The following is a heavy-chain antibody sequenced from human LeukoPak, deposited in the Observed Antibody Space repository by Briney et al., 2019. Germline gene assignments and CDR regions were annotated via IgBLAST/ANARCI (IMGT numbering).Heavy chain of an antibody. CDR1: GYTFSSYG. Sequence: ASVKVSCKAFGYTFSSYGVSWVRQAPGQGLEWMGWISGYNGNTNYAQKFQGRVTLTTDTSTSTAYMEVGSLRSDDTAVYYCARDTGGSPYGDFHYWGQGTLVTVSS. D-gene: IGHD4/OR15-4a*01. V-gene: IGHV1-18*01. CDR3: ARDTGGSPYGDFHY. CDR2: ISGYNGNT. J-gene: IGHJ4*02.